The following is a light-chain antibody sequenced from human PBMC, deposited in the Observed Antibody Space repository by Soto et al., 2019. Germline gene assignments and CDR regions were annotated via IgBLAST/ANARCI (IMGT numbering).Light chain of an antibody. CDR2: AAS. CDR1: QGIRND. J-gene: IGKJ1*01. Sequence: AIQMTQSPSSLSASVGDRVTITCRASQGIRNDLSWYQQEPGKAPKLLIYAASSLQSGVPSRFSGSGSGTDFTLTISSLQPEDFATYYCLQDYNYPRTFGQGTKVEIK. V-gene: IGKV1-6*01. CDR3: LQDYNYPRT.